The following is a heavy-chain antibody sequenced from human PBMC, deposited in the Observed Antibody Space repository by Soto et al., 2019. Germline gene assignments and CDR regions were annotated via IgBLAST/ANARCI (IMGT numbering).Heavy chain of an antibody. CDR1: GFTFSSYG. V-gene: IGHV3-30*18. J-gene: IGHJ6*02. CDR3: AKDYGGYYYYYGMDV. Sequence: QVQLVESGGGVVQPGRSLRLSCAASGFTFSSYGMHWVRQAPGKGLEWVAVISYDGSNKYYADSVKGRFTISRDNSKNTLYLQMNSLRAEDTAVYYCAKDYGGYYYYYGMDVWGQGTTVTVSS. D-gene: IGHD4-17*01. CDR2: ISYDGSNK.